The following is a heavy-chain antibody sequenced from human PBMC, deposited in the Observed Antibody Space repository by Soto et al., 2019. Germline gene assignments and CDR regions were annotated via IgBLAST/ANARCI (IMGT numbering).Heavy chain of an antibody. CDR3: AKDQYSSRSYYGMDV. V-gene: IGHV3-30*18. D-gene: IGHD6-13*01. CDR2: ISYDGSNK. J-gene: IGHJ6*02. CDR1: GFTFSSYG. Sequence: QVQLVESGGGVVQPGRSLRLSCAASGFTFSSYGMHWVRQAPGEGMEWAAVISYDGSNKYYADSVKGRFTISRDNPKNTLYLQMNSLRAEDTAVYYCAKDQYSSRSYYGMDVWGQGTTVTVSS.